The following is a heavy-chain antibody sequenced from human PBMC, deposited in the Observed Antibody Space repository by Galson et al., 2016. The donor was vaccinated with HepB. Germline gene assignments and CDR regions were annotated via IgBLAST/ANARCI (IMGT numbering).Heavy chain of an antibody. CDR3: ARGYTSGVPFW. CDR2: MYSGGSK. J-gene: IGHJ4*02. V-gene: IGHV3-53*01. Sequence: SLRLSCAVSGFLVNSNYMTWVRLAPGTGLEWVAIMYSGGSKQYAGSVKGRVTISRDTSSQTLFLEVSDLRAEDTGIYYCARGYTSGVPFWWGQGTLVTVSS. D-gene: IGHD2-8*01. CDR1: GFLVNSNY.